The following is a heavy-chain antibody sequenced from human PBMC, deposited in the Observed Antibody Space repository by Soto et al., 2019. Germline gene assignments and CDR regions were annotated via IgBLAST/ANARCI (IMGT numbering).Heavy chain of an antibody. J-gene: IGHJ5*02. Sequence: QVQLVQSGAEVRKPGSSVKVSCKASGGTFSRHAISWVRQAPGQGLEWMGGIIPIFGTANYAQKFQGRVTITADESTSTAYMELSSLRSEDTAVYYCATTFGGVIEGSWFDPWGQGTLVTVSS. CDR1: GGTFSRHA. V-gene: IGHV1-69*01. CDR3: ATTFGGVIEGSWFDP. D-gene: IGHD3-16*01. CDR2: IIPIFGTA.